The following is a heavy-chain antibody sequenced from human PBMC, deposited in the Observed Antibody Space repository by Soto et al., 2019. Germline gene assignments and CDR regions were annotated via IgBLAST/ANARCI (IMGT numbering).Heavy chain of an antibody. CDR2: IKPISDIT. CDR3: ARDPSTINKLIGVWFDP. CDR1: GDTFGRFT. J-gene: IGHJ5*02. D-gene: IGHD4-4*01. V-gene: IGHV1-69*13. Sequence: AVKVSCKASGDTFGRFTINWVRQAPGQGLEWMGGIKPISDITNYAQRFQGRVTFTADASTSTVYLELSSLRSEDTAMYYCARDPSTINKLIGVWFDPWGQGTLVTVSS.